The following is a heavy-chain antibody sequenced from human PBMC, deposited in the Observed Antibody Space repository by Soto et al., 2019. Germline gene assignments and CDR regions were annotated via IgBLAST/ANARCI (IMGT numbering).Heavy chain of an antibody. D-gene: IGHD3-3*01. J-gene: IGHJ6*02. Sequence: GGSLRLSCAASGFTFSSYAMSWVRQAPGKGLEWVSAISGSGGSTYYADSVKGRFTISRDNSKNTLYLQMNSLRAEDTAVYYCAKAYDFWSGLLKENPYYYYYGMDVWGQGTTVTVSS. CDR1: GFTFSSYA. V-gene: IGHV3-23*01. CDR2: ISGSGGST. CDR3: AKAYDFWSGLLKENPYYYYYGMDV.